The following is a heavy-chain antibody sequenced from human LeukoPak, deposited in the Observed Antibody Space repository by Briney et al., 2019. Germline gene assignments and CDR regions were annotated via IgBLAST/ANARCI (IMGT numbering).Heavy chain of an antibody. CDR1: GYTFTSYY. CDR3: ARSGYSGYEPFDY. D-gene: IGHD5-12*01. CDR2: ISAYNGNT. J-gene: IGHJ4*02. Sequence: ASVKVSCKASGYTFTSYYMHWVRQAPGRGLEWMGWISAYNGNTNYAQKLQGRVTMTTDTSTSTAYMELRSLRSDDTAVYYCARSGYSGYEPFDYWGQGTLVTVSS. V-gene: IGHV1-18*04.